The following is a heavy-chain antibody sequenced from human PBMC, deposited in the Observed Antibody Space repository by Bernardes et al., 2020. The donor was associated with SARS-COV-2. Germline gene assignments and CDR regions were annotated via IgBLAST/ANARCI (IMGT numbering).Heavy chain of an antibody. CDR2: SRGEGDSYTT. V-gene: IGHV3-72*01. D-gene: IGHD3-16*01. J-gene: IGHJ6*02. CDR3: ARDQWRPDYYDGLDV. Sequence: GGSLRLSCAASGFTFSDHYMDWVRQAPGKGLEWVGRSRGEGDSYTTEYAASVNGRFTISRDDSKNSVYLQMNSLKIEDTAVYYCARDQWRPDYYDGLDVWGQGTKVTVS. CDR1: GFTFSDHY.